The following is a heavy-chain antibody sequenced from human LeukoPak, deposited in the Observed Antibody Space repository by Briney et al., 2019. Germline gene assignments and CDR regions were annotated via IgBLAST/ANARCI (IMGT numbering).Heavy chain of an antibody. CDR1: GGTFSSYA. D-gene: IGHD4-11*01. CDR3: ARGLTTKRSPAADY. CDR2: INPNSGGT. J-gene: IGHJ4*02. Sequence: ASVKVSCKASGGTFSSYAISWVRQAPGQGLEWMGRINPNSGGTNYAQKFQGRVTMTRDTSISTAYMELSRLRSDDTAVYYCARGLTTKRSPAADYWGQGTLVTVSS. V-gene: IGHV1-2*06.